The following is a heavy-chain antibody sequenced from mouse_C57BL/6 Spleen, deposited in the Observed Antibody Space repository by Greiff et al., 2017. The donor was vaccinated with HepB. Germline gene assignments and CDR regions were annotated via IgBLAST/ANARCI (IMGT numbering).Heavy chain of an antibody. CDR3: ARSEGLYYGNYEDAMDY. V-gene: IGHV1-81*01. Sequence: VQLVESGAELARPGASVKLSCKASGYTFTSYGISWVKQRTGQGLEWIGEIYPRSGNTYYNEKFKGKATLTADKSSSTAYMELRSLTSEDSAVYFCARSEGLYYGNYEDAMDYWGQGTSVTVSS. D-gene: IGHD2-1*01. CDR1: GYTFTSYG. CDR2: IYPRSGNT. J-gene: IGHJ4*01.